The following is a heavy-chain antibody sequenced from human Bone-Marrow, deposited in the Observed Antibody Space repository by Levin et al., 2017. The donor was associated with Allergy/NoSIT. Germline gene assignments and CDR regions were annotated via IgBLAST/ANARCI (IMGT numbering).Heavy chain of an antibody. CDR2: ITGSGSAT. J-gene: IGHJ4*02. Sequence: PGGSLRLSCAGSGFTFSSSAMSWVRQAPGKGLESVASITGSGSATYYADSVKGRFTISRDNSKNTLYLQMNSLRGDDTAVYFCAKDRSYGARRYFDSWGQGTRVIVSS. D-gene: IGHD3-16*01. CDR3: AKDRSYGARRYFDS. V-gene: IGHV3-23*01. CDR1: GFTFSSSA.